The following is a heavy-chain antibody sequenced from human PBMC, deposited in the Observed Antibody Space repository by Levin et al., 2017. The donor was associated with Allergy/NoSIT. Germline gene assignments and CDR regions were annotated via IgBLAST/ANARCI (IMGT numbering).Heavy chain of an antibody. CDR2: ISADGSST. D-gene: IGHD5-12*01. V-gene: IGHV3-30*03. Sequence: PGGSLRLSCAASGFTFSSYGMHWVRQVPGKGLEWVAVISADGSSTYYGDSVKGRFTISRDNSQNMMYLQMNSLRTEDTAVYYCATDSGVTKYYSGWSWYFDLWGRGTLVTVSS. CDR1: GFTFSSYG. J-gene: IGHJ2*01. CDR3: ATDSGVTKYYSGWSWYFDL.